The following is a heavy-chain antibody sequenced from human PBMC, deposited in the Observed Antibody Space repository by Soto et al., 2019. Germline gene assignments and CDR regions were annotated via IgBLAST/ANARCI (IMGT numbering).Heavy chain of an antibody. CDR3: GRWGTAGGMDV. CDR1: GFTFRSYV. D-gene: IGHD3-16*01. CDR2: TSYDGSDK. J-gene: IGHJ1*01. Sequence: QVQLVESGGGVVQPGTSLRVSCVGSGFTFRSYVIHWVRQAPGKGLEWVALTSYDGSDKYYGDSVRGRFTISRDNSRNTGDLQMDSLRPQDTGFYYWGRWGTAGGMDVWGQGTLVSVSS. V-gene: IGHV3-30*19.